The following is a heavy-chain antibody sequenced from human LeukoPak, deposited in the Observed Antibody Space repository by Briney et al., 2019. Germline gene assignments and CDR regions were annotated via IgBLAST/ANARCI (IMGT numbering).Heavy chain of an antibody. CDR1: GHTXTDYX. J-gene: IGHJ4*02. CDR3: ARANFLYCSSTTCLFDY. Sequence: SGHTXTDYXMHWVRQAPGQGVEWMGWINPNDGDTNYAQKFQGRVTMTRDTSISTAHMEVSRLRSDDTAVYYCARANFLYCSSTTCLFDYWGQGTLVTVSS. V-gene: IGHV1-2*02. CDR2: INPNDGDT. D-gene: IGHD2-2*01.